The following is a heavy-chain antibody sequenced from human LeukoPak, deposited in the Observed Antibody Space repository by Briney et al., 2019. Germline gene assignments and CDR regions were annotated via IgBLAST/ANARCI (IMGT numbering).Heavy chain of an antibody. Sequence: RRSLRLSCAASVFTFSSYGMHWVRRAPGKGLGWVAVISYDGSNKYYADSVKGRFTISRDNPKNTLYLQMNSLRAEDTAVYYCSKHRGYSYGSLGMDVWGQGTTVTVSS. CDR3: SKHRGYSYGSLGMDV. V-gene: IGHV3-30*18. D-gene: IGHD5-18*01. CDR2: ISYDGSNK. CDR1: VFTFSSYG. J-gene: IGHJ6*02.